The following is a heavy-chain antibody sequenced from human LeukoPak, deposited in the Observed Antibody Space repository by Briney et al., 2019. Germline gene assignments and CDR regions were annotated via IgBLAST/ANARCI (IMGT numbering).Heavy chain of an antibody. CDR2: ISSSGSTI. CDR3: ARDWFHAIDY. D-gene: IGHD2/OR15-2a*01. V-gene: IGHV3-48*03. CDR1: GFTFSSYE. J-gene: IGHJ4*02. Sequence: GGSLRLSCAASGFTFSSYEMHWVRQAPGKGLEWVSYISSSGSTIYYADSVKGRFTISRDNAKNSLYLQMNSLRAEDTAVYYCARDWFHAIDYWGQGTLVTVPS.